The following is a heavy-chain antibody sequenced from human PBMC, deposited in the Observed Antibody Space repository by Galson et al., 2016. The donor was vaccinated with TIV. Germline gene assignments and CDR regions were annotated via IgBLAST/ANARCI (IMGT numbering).Heavy chain of an antibody. J-gene: IGHJ4*02. Sequence: SLRLSCAASGFTFRTYAMHWVRQAPGKGLEWMAVISYDGGHKFYADSVKGRFTISRDDSKNTLFLQMSSLRAEDTAVYYCARDAGYSSGWYPGYWGQGTLVTVSS. V-gene: IGHV3-30*04. CDR2: ISYDGGHK. CDR3: ARDAGYSSGWYPGY. D-gene: IGHD6-19*01. CDR1: GFTFRTYA.